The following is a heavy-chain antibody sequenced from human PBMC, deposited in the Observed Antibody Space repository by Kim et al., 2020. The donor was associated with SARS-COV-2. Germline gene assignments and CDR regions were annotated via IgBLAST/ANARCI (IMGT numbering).Heavy chain of an antibody. CDR3: ARARQSSGWYKV. D-gene: IGHD6-19*01. Sequence: NYNPSLKSRVNMSVDTSKNQFALKLSAVTAADTAVYYCARARQSSGWYKVWCQGTLVTVSS. V-gene: IGHV4-34*01. J-gene: IGHJ4*02.